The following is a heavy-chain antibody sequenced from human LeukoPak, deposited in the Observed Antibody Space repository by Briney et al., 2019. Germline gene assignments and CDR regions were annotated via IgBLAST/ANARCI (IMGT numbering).Heavy chain of an antibody. D-gene: IGHD6-6*01. V-gene: IGHV1-46*01. Sequence: GASVKVSCKASGYTFPSYFMHWVRQATGQGLEWMGTINPTGGSTTYAQKFQGRVTMTRDTSTSTVYMELSSLRSDDTAVYYCARTAARRFDYWGQGTLVTVSS. CDR2: INPTGGST. CDR1: GYTFPSYF. J-gene: IGHJ4*02. CDR3: ARTAARRFDY.